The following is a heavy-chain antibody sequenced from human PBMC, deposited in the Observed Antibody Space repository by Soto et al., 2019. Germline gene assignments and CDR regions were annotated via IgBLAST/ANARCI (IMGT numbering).Heavy chain of an antibody. D-gene: IGHD2-15*01. CDR3: ARGPSEGGTDYYYCGMDV. J-gene: IGHJ6*02. CDR2: IWYDGSNK. Sequence: GESLKISCAASGFTFSSYGMHWVRQAPGKGLEWVAVIWYDGSNKYYADSVKGRFTISRDNSKNTLYLQMNSLRAEDTAVYYCARGPSEGGTDYYYCGMDVWGQGTTVTVSS. CDR1: GFTFSSYG. V-gene: IGHV3-33*01.